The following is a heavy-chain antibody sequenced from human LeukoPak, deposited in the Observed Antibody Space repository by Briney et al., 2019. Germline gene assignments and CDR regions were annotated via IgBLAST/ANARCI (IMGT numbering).Heavy chain of an antibody. Sequence: GGSLRLSCAASGFTFSSCGMHWVRQAPGKGLEWVAFIRYDGSNKYYADSVKGRFTISRDNSKNTLYLQMNSLRAEDTAVYYCAKDSIFLEMATIPPRSYFDYWGQGTLVTVSS. CDR2: IRYDGSNK. CDR1: GFTFSSCG. V-gene: IGHV3-30*02. J-gene: IGHJ4*02. CDR3: AKDSIFLEMATIPPRSYFDY. D-gene: IGHD5-24*01.